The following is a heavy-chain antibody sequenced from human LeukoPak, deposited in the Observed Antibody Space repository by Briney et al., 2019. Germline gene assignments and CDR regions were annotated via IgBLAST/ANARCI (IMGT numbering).Heavy chain of an antibody. CDR3: ARDCIGCHGFDY. J-gene: IGHJ4*02. Sequence: PGGSLRLSCAASGFTFSSYAMSWVRQAPGKGLEWLSAISGSGGSTYYADSVKGRFTISRDNSKNTLYLQMNSLRAEDTAVYYCARDCIGCHGFDYWGQGTLVTVSS. D-gene: IGHD2-15*01. CDR2: ISGSGGST. CDR1: GFTFSSYA. V-gene: IGHV3-23*01.